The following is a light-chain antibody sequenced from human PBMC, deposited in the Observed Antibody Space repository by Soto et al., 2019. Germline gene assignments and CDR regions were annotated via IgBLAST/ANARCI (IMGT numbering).Light chain of an antibody. Sequence: QSALTKPASVSGSPGQSITISCTGTSSDVGGYNYVSWYQQHPGKAPKLMIYEVSNRPSGVSNRFSGSKSGNTASLTISGLQAEDEADYYCSSYTSSRVFGGGTKVTVL. J-gene: IGLJ3*02. CDR2: EVS. CDR3: SSYTSSRV. V-gene: IGLV2-14*01. CDR1: SSDVGGYNY.